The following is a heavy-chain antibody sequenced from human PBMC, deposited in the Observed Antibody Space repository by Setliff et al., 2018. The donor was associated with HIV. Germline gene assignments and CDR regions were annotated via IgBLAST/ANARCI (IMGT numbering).Heavy chain of an antibody. CDR2: IYSTGRT. Sequence: SETLSLTCTVSGGLISSSGSYWGWIRQPPGKGLEWIGNIYSTGRTYYKLSLESRVTISIDTSKNQFSLKLTAVTAADTAMYYCASRIYYYDESRVLREEGFVPWGQGTLVTVSS. CDR3: ASRIYYYDESRVLREEGFVP. D-gene: IGHD3-22*01. J-gene: IGHJ5*02. CDR1: GGLISSSGSY. V-gene: IGHV4-39*01.